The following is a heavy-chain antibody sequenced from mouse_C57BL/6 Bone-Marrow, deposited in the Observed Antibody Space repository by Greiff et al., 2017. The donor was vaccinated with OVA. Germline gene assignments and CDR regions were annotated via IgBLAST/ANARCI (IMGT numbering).Heavy chain of an antibody. Sequence: VQLQQSGPVLVKPGASVKMSCKASGYTFTDYYMNWVKQSHGKSLEWIGVINPYNGGTSYNQKFKGKATLTVDKSSSTAYMELNSLTSEDSAVYYCAIMITTRYFDVWGTGTTVTVSS. CDR2: INPYNGGT. CDR3: AIMITTRYFDV. J-gene: IGHJ1*03. CDR1: GYTFTDYY. V-gene: IGHV1-19*01. D-gene: IGHD2-4*01.